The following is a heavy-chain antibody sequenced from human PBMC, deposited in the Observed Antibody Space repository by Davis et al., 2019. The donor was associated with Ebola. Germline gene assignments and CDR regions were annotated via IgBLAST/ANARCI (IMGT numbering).Heavy chain of an antibody. J-gene: IGHJ4*02. Sequence: SETLSLTCAVYGGSFSGYYWSWIRQPPGKGLEWIGYIYYSGSTNYNPSLKSRVTISVDKSKNQFSLKLSSVTAADTAVYYCARDQGWIAAAGLDYWGQGTLVTVSS. V-gene: IGHV4-59*12. CDR1: GGSFSGYY. CDR2: IYYSGST. D-gene: IGHD6-13*01. CDR3: ARDQGWIAAAGLDY.